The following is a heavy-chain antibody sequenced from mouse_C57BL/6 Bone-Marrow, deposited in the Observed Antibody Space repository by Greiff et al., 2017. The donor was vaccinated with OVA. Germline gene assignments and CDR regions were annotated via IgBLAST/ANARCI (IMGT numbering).Heavy chain of an antibody. V-gene: IGHV1-64*01. D-gene: IGHD2-1*01. CDR1: GYTFTSYW. J-gene: IGHJ3*01. CDR3: VYYHGAWFAY. CDR2: IHPNSGST. Sequence: QVQLQQSGAELVKPGASVKLSCKASGYTFTSYWMHWVKQRPGQGLEWIGMIHPNSGSTNYNEKFKSKATLTVDKSSSTAYMQLSSLTSEDSAVYYCVYYHGAWFAYWGQGTLVTVSA.